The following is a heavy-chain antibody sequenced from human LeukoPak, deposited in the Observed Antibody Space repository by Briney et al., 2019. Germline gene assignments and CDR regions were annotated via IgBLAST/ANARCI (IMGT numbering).Heavy chain of an antibody. CDR2: IGADAVTT. V-gene: IGHV3-23*01. CDR1: GLIFSHHG. Sequence: GGSLRLSCATSGLIFSHHGMNWVRQAPGKGRGWVSGIGADAVTTYYAHSVKGRFIISRDNSKNTVYLQMNSLSAEDAAVYYCVKDDGWVQYANWGQGTLVTVSS. CDR3: VKDDGWVQYAN. D-gene: IGHD5-24*01. J-gene: IGHJ4*02.